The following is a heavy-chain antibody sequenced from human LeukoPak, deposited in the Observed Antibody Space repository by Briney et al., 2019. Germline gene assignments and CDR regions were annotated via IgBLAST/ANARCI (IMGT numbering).Heavy chain of an antibody. CDR2: INPKSGGT. D-gene: IGHD1-1*01. CDR1: GYIFTDYY. V-gene: IGHV1-2*06. Sequence: ASVKVSCKASGYIFTDYYIHWVRQAPGQGLEWMGRINPKSGGTEDAQDFQCRVTMTRDTSINTAYMELSSLISDDTAVYYCARDLASTPNWEFDYWGQGTPVTVSP. J-gene: IGHJ4*02. CDR3: ARDLASTPNWEFDY.